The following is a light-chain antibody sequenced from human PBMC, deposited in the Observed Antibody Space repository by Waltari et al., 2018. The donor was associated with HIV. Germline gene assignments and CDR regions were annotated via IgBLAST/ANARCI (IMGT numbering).Light chain of an antibody. CDR3: QSYDSSLSVI. CDR2: DIN. Sequence: QPELTQPPSVSGAPAQTVTLSCPGTSSNIRAASRVHWYQHLPGAAPKLLIYDINNRPSGVPDRFSGSKSGTSASLAITGLQVEDEGDYFCQSYDSSLSVIFGGGTKLTVL. CDR1: SSNIRAASR. V-gene: IGLV1-40*01. J-gene: IGLJ2*01.